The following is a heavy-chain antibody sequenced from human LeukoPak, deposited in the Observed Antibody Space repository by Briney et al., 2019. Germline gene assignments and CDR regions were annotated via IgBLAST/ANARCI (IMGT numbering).Heavy chain of an antibody. Sequence: GGSLRLSCAASGFTFSSYAMHWVRQAPGKGLEWVAVISYDGSNKYYADSVKGRFTISRDNAKNSLYLQMNSLRAEDTAVYYCARALDTASADAFDIWGQGTMVTVSS. CDR2: ISYDGSNK. CDR1: GFTFSSYA. D-gene: IGHD5-18*01. V-gene: IGHV3-30-3*01. J-gene: IGHJ3*02. CDR3: ARALDTASADAFDI.